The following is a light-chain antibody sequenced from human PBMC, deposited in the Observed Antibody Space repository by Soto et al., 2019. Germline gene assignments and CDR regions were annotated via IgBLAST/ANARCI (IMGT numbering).Light chain of an antibody. J-gene: IGLJ1*01. CDR2: GVT. Sequence: LTQPTSVSGSPGQSITISCTGNHNDIGTYDYVSWYQQHPGRAPRLLIHGVTTRPSGISGRFSASKSGLTASLTISGLQPEDEADYYSSSFTSNRIYVFGPGTKVTVL. CDR3: SSFTSNRIYV. CDR1: HNDIGTYDY. V-gene: IGLV2-14*03.